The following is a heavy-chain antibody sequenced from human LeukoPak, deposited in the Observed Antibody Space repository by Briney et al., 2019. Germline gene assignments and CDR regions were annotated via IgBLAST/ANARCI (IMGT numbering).Heavy chain of an antibody. J-gene: IGHJ4*02. D-gene: IGHD3-22*01. V-gene: IGHV3-21*01. Sequence: GGSLRLSCAASGFTFSNYWLTWVRQAPGKGLEWVSSISSSSSYIYYADSVTGRFTIPRDNAKNSLYLQMNSLRAEDTAVYYCARETSRYYYDSSGYRYYFDYWGQGTLVTVSS. CDR2: ISSSSSYI. CDR1: GFTFSNYW. CDR3: ARETSRYYYDSSGYRYYFDY.